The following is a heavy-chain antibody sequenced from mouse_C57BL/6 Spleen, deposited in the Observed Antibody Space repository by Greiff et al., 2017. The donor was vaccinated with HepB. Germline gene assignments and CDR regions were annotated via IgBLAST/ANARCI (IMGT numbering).Heavy chain of an antibody. CDR2: INPYNGDT. V-gene: IGHV1-20*01. J-gene: IGHJ2*01. D-gene: IGHD1-1*01. CDR1: GYSFTGYF. CDR3: ARQSSYYFDY. Sequence: EVKLMESGPELVKPGDSVKISCKASGYSFTGYFMNWVMQSHGKSLEWIGRINPYNGDTFYNQKFKGKATLTVDKSSSTAHMELRSLTSEDSAVYYCARQSSYYFDYWGQGTTLTVSS.